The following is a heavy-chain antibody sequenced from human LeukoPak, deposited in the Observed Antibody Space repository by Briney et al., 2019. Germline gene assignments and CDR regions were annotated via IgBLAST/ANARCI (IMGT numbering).Heavy chain of an antibody. CDR3: ATALASQPDSSGYYYLPDY. CDR2: FDPEDGET. CDR1: GYTLTELS. Sequence: GSVSASCKVSGYTLTELSMHWVRQAPGKGLEWMGGFDPEDGETIYAQKFQGRVTMTEDTSTDTVYMELSSLRSEDTAVYYCATALASQPDSSGYYYLPDYWGQGTLVTVPS. J-gene: IGHJ4*02. D-gene: IGHD3-22*01. V-gene: IGHV1-24*01.